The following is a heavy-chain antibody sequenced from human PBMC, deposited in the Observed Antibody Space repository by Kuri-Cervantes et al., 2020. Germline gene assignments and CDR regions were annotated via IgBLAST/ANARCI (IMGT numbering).Heavy chain of an antibody. CDR2: IYYSGST. J-gene: IGHJ4*02. Sequence: GSLRLSCTVSGGSVSSGSYYWSWIRQPPGKGLEWIGYIYYSGSTNYNPSLKSRVTISVDTSKNQFSLILRSVTAADTAFYYCARGYIASYDTMYWGQGTLVTVSS. D-gene: IGHD2-21*01. CDR3: ARGYIASYDTMY. V-gene: IGHV4-61*01. CDR1: GGSVSSGSYY.